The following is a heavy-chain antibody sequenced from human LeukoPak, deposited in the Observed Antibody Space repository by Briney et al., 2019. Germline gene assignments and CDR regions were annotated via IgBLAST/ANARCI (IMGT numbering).Heavy chain of an antibody. D-gene: IGHD6-13*01. J-gene: IGHJ6*03. V-gene: IGHV4-4*07. Sequence: PSETLSLTCTVSGGSISSYYWSWIRQPAGKGLEWIGRIYTRGSTNYNPSLQSRSTMSVHTSKNQFSLKLSSVTAADTAVYYCARSSWSYYYYYMDVWGKGTTVTVSS. CDR1: GGSISSYY. CDR3: ARSSWSYYYYYMDV. CDR2: IYTRGST.